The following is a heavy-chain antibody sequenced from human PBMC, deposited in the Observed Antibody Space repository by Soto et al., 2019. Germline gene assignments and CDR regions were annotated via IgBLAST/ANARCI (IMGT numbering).Heavy chain of an antibody. J-gene: IGHJ5*02. CDR3: TSSPYYDFWSGPS. V-gene: IGHV3-23*01. CDR1: GFTFSYYT. CDR2: ISNSGDTI. D-gene: IGHD3-3*01. Sequence: PGGSLRLSCVASGFTFSYYTMSWVRQAPGKGLEWVSGISNSGDTIYYADSVKGRFTISRDNFKNTLYLQMNSLKPEDTAVYYCTSSPYYDFWSGPSWGQGTLVTVSS.